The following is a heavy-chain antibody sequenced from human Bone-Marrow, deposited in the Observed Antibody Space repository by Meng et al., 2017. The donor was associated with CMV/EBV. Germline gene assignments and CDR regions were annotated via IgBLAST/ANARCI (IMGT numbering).Heavy chain of an antibody. J-gene: IGHJ4*02. CDR2: INPSGGST. Sequence: ASVKVSCKASGYTFTGYYMLWVRQAPGQGLEWMGIINPSGGSTSYAQKFQGRVTMTRDTSTNTVYMELSSLRSEDTAVYYCARVRPSSGTDYWGQGTLVTVSS. CDR3: ARVRPSSGTDY. D-gene: IGHD3-22*01. CDR1: GYTFTGYY. V-gene: IGHV1-46*01.